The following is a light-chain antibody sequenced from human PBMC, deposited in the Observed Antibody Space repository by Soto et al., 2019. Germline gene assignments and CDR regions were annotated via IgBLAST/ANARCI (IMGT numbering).Light chain of an antibody. V-gene: IGKV1-5*03. CDR3: QHYNSYSEA. CDR1: RTISSW. CDR2: KAS. Sequence: DIQMTQSPSTLSGSVGDRVTITCRASRTISSWLAWYQQKPGKAPKLLIYKASTLKSGVPSRFSGSGSGTEFTLTISSLQPDDFATYYCQHYNSYSEAFGQGTK. J-gene: IGKJ1*01.